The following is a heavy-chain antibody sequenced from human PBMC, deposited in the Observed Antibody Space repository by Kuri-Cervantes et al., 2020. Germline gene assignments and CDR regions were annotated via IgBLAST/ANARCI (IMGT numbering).Heavy chain of an antibody. CDR1: GYTFTSYG. CDR3: ARLWFGELDLHGAFDI. J-gene: IGHJ3*02. CDR2: ISAYNGST. V-gene: IGHV1-18*01. D-gene: IGHD3-10*01. Sequence: ASVKVSCKASGYTFTSYGISWVRQAPGQGLEWMGWISAYNGSTNYAQKLQGRVTMTTDTSTSTAYMELRSLRSDDTAVYYCARLWFGELDLHGAFDIWGQGTMVTVSS.